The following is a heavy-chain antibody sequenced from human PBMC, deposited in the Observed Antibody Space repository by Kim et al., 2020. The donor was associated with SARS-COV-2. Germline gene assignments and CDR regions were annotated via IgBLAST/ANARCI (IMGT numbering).Heavy chain of an antibody. CDR2: IVVGSGNT. J-gene: IGHJ3*02. CDR1: GFTFTSSA. V-gene: IGHV1-58*02. Sequence: SVKVSCKDSGFTFTSSAMQWVRQARGQRLEWIGWIVVGSGNTNYAQKFQERVTITRDMSTSTAYMELSSLRSEDTAVYYCAAAGCSGGSCSTGGDAFDIWGQGTMVTVSS. CDR3: AAAGCSGGSCSTGGDAFDI. D-gene: IGHD2-15*01.